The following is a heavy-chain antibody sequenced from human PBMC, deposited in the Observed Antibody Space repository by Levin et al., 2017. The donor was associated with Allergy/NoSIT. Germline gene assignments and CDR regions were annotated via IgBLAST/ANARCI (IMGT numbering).Heavy chain of an antibody. CDR1: GGSISSSSYY. J-gene: IGHJ3*02. CDR2: MYYSGNT. CDR3: ARPGQPLDVAFHI. V-gene: IGHV4-39*01. Sequence: SETLSLTCTVSGGSISSSSYYWAWIRQPPGKGLEWIGSMYYSGNTYYNPSLKSRVTISVDTSKNQFSLKLSPVTAADTAVYFCARPGQPLDVAFHIWGQGTVVTVSS. D-gene: IGHD6-13*01.